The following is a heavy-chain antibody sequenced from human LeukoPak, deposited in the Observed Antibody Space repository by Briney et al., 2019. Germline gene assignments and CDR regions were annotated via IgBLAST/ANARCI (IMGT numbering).Heavy chain of an antibody. D-gene: IGHD4-23*01. V-gene: IGHV3-23*01. CDR2: ISGSGGST. CDR1: GFTFSSYA. Sequence: PGGSLRLSCAASGFTFSSYAMSWVRQAPGKGLEWVSAISGSGGSTYYADSVKGRFTISRDNSKSTLYLQMNSLRAEDTAVYYCAKDLSLVRSNSGYWGQGTLVTVSS. J-gene: IGHJ4*02. CDR3: AKDLSLVRSNSGY.